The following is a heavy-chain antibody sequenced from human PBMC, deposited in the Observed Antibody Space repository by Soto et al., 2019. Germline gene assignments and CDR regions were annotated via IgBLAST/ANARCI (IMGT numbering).Heavy chain of an antibody. J-gene: IGHJ4*02. CDR1: VFTFSSYA. Sequence: EVQLLESGGGLVQPGGSLRLSCAASVFTFSSYAMSWVRQAPGKGLEWVSAISGSGGSTYYADSVKGRFTISRDNSKNTLYLQMNSLRAEDTAVYYCAKLKYYYDSSGYYYTYDYWGQGTLVTVSS. CDR3: AKLKYYYDSSGYYYTYDY. D-gene: IGHD3-22*01. V-gene: IGHV3-23*01. CDR2: ISGSGGST.